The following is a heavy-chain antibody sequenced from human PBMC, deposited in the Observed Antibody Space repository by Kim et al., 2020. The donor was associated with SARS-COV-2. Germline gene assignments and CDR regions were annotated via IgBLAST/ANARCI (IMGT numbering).Heavy chain of an antibody. CDR1: GGSINNYY. Sequence: SETLSLTCTVSGGSINNYYWTWLRQAPGKRLEWIGAIFYTGTTFYNPSLKSRISISVDSSSNQVSLSLNSLTTADTAVYFCARVFPRGCLGYCGRGTQVT. CDR2: IFYTGTT. V-gene: IGHV4-59*01. CDR3: ARVFPRGCLGY. D-gene: IGHD2-8*01. J-gene: IGHJ4*02.